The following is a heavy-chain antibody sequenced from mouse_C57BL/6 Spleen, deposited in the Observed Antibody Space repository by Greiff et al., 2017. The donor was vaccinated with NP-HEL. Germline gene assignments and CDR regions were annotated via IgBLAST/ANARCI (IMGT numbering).Heavy chain of an antibody. D-gene: IGHD1-1*01. CDR2: INPGSGGT. J-gene: IGHJ4*01. CDR3: ARPHYYGSSYFAMDY. Sequence: VQLQQSGAELVRPGTSVKVSCKASGYAFTNYLIEWVKQRPGKGLEWIGVINPGSGGTNYNEKFKGKATLTADKSSSTAYMQLSSLTSEDSAVYFCARPHYYGSSYFAMDYWGQGTSVTVSS. CDR1: GYAFTNYL. V-gene: IGHV1-54*01.